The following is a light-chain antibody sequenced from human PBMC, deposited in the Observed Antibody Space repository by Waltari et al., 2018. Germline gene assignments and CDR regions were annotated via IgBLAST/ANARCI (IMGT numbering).Light chain of an antibody. J-gene: IGKJ1*01. CDR1: QSVSRA. CDR3: QPLLRLPGT. Sequence: EIVLTQSPGTLSLSPGERATLSCRASQSVSRALAWYQQKPGQAPRLLIYGASNRATGIPDRFSCSGSGTDFNLTISSLEPEDFAVYYCQPLLRLPGTFGQGTKVEIK. V-gene: IGKV3-11*01. CDR2: GAS.